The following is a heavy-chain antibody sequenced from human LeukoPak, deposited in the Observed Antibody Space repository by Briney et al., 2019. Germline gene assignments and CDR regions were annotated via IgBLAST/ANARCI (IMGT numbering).Heavy chain of an antibody. J-gene: IGHJ4*02. CDR3: ARQGGWELLTRHFDY. D-gene: IGHD1-26*01. V-gene: IGHV4-34*01. Sequence: SETLSLTCAVYGGSFSGYYWSWIRQPPGKGLEWIGEINHSGSTNYNPSLKSRVTISVDTSKNQFSLKLSSVTAADTAVYYCARQGGWELLTRHFDYWGQGTLVTVSS. CDR2: INHSGST. CDR1: GGSFSGYY.